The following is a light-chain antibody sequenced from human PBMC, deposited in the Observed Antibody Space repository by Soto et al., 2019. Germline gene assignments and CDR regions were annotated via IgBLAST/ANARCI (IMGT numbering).Light chain of an antibody. J-gene: IGLJ2*01. CDR2: DTS. CDR3: AVWDDSLNGPA. V-gene: IGLV1-44*01. Sequence: QSVLSQPPSASGTPGQTVTVSCSGTYSNIGINDVHWYRQLSGTAPQILIYDTSQRATGVPDRFSGSRSGTSASLVISGLQTEDEADYHCAVWDDSLNGPAFGGGTKLTVL. CDR1: YSNIGIND.